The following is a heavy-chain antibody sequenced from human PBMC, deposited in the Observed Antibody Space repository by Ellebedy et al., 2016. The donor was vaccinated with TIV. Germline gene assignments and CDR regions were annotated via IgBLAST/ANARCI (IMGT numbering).Heavy chain of an antibody. CDR1: GYTFSRYT. J-gene: IGHJ4*02. D-gene: IGHD2-21*01. CDR2: IGAGYGNT. V-gene: IGHV1-3*01. Sequence: ASVKVSXXASGYTFSRYTMHWVRQAPGQRLEWMGWIGAGYGNTRYSQKFQDRVTMTRDTSAKTAYMELTSLRSEDTAVYYCAREGDYYFDYWGQGTLVTVSS. CDR3: AREGDYYFDY.